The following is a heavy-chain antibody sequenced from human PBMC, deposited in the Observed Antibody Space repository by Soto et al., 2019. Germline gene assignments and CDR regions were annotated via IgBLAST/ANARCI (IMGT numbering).Heavy chain of an antibody. D-gene: IGHD2-15*01. CDR3: ANDLVVVVAASCGACDI. J-gene: IGHJ3*02. CDR2: ISGRGGST. Sequence: GGSLRLSCAASGFTFSSYAMSWVRQAPGKGLEWVSAISGRGGSTYYADSVKVRFIIFRDNSKNTLYLQMNSLRAEDTAVYYCANDLVVVVAASCGACDIWGQGTMVTVSS. V-gene: IGHV3-23*01. CDR1: GFTFSSYA.